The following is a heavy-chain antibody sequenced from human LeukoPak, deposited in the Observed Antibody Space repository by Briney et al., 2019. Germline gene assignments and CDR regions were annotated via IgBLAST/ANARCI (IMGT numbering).Heavy chain of an antibody. J-gene: IGHJ1*01. Sequence: ASVKVSCKASGYTFTNYGFSWVRQAPGQGLEWMGWISAYNGYTDYAQKFQFRVTMTTDTSTSTAYMELRSLRSDDTAVYYCARDKAVTTEVTQHFQHWGQGTLVAVSS. CDR3: ARDKAVTTEVTQHFQH. D-gene: IGHD4-23*01. CDR2: ISAYNGYT. CDR1: GYTFTNYG. V-gene: IGHV1-18*01.